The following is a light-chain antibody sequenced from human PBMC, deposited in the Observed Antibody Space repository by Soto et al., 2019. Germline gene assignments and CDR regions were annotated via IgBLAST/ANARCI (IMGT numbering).Light chain of an antibody. J-gene: IGLJ1*01. Sequence: QSVLTHPPSASGSPGQSVTISCTGTSSDVGGYNYVSWYQHRPGKAPKRMIYDVNKRPSGVPDRFSGSKSGNTASLTVSGLQAEDEADYYCSSYAGSNNYVFGTGTKVTVL. V-gene: IGLV2-8*01. CDR3: SSYAGSNNYV. CDR2: DVN. CDR1: SSDVGGYNY.